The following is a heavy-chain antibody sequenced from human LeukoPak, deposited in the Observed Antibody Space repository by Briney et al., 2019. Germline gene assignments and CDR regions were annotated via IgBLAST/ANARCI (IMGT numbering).Heavy chain of an antibody. CDR1: GFTFSSYG. Sequence: GRSLRLSCAASGFTFSSYGMHWVRQAPGKGLEWVAVISYDGSNKYYADSVKGRFTISRDNSKNTLYLQMNSQRAEDTAVYYCAKDDSSGYYCPDYWGQGTLVTVSS. CDR3: AKDDSSGYYCPDY. J-gene: IGHJ4*02. CDR2: ISYDGSNK. D-gene: IGHD3-22*01. V-gene: IGHV3-30*18.